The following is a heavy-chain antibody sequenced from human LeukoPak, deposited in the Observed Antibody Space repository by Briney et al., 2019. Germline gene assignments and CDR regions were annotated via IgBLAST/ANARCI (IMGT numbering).Heavy chain of an antibody. CDR3: ARHSSGWYPDLFYFDY. J-gene: IGHJ4*02. D-gene: IGHD6-19*01. CDR1: GGSISSYY. CDR2: IYYSGST. Sequence: KTSETLSLTCTVSGGSISSYYWSWIRQPPGKGLEWIGYIYYSGSTNYNPSLKSRVTISVDTSKNQFSLKLSSVTAADTAVYYCARHSSGWYPDLFYFDYWGQGTLVTVSS. V-gene: IGHV4-59*08.